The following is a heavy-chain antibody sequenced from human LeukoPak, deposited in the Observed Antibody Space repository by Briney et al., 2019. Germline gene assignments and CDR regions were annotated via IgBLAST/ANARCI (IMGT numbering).Heavy chain of an antibody. CDR3: ARTWSGGSSWRTFDY. D-gene: IGHD6-13*01. Sequence: SETLSLTCTVSGGSITGYFWSWIRQPPGKGLEWIGYIYYTGSTNCNPSLKSRVTISVDTSKNQFSLKLSSVTAADTAVYYCARTWSGGSSWRTFDYWGQGTLVTVSS. CDR1: GGSITGYF. V-gene: IGHV4-59*01. CDR2: IYYTGST. J-gene: IGHJ4*02.